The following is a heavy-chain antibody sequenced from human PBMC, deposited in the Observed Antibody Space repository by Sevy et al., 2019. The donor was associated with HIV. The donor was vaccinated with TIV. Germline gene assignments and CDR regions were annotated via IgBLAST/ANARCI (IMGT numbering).Heavy chain of an antibody. CDR2: ISYDGIIK. CDR3: ARGGGYTRAWSQVNY. D-gene: IGHD6-19*01. CDR1: GFTFNTHA. Sequence: GGSLRLSCAASGFTFNTHAMHWVRQAPGKGLEWVALISYDGIIKYYADSVKGRLTISRDNSKNTLSLQMNSLRIEDAAVYYCARGGGYTRAWSQVNYWGQGTLVTVSS. V-gene: IGHV3-30*04. J-gene: IGHJ4*02.